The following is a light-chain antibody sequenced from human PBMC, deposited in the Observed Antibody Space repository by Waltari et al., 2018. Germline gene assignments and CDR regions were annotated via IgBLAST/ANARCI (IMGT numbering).Light chain of an antibody. V-gene: IGKV3-20*01. CDR2: ATS. Sequence: VLTQSPGTLSLSPGERATLSCRASQSVSYNFLAWYQQKLGQAPRLLIYATSNRASGVPDRFIGSGSGTDFNLTISRLAPEDFALYYCQQYGSSRWTFGQGTRVEIK. CDR1: QSVSYNF. CDR3: QQYGSSRWT. J-gene: IGKJ1*01.